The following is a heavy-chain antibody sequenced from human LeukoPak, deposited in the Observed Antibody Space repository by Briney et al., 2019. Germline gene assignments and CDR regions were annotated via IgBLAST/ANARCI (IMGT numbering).Heavy chain of an antibody. CDR1: GFTFSSYW. D-gene: IGHD3-10*02. CDR2: IRQDGSEI. J-gene: IGHJ6*04. Sequence: GGSLRLSCAASGFTFSSYWMSWVRQAPGKGLEWVANIRQDGSEIYYVDSVKGRFIISRDNAKNSLYLQMNSLRAEDTAVYYCAELGITMIGGVWGKGTTVTISS. CDR3: AELGITMIGGV. V-gene: IGHV3-7*01.